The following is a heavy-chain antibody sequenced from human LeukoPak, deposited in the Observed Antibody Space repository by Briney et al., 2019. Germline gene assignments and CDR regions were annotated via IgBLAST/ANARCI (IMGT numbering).Heavy chain of an antibody. CDR3: ARSALWFGEFPLY. J-gene: IGHJ4*02. D-gene: IGHD3-10*01. CDR1: GGTFSSYA. Sequence: SVKVSCKASGGTFSSYAISWVRQAPGQGLEWMGRIIPIFGTANYAQKFQGRVTITTDESTSTAYTELSSLRSEDTAVYYCARSALWFGEFPLYWGQGTLVTVSS. CDR2: IIPIFGTA. V-gene: IGHV1-69*05.